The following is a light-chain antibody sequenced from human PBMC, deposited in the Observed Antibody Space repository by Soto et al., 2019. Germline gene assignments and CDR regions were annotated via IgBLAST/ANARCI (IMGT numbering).Light chain of an antibody. CDR1: KLGDKY. Sequence: SYDLTQPPLVSVSPGQTASITCSGDKLGDKYACWYQQKPGQSPVLVIYQDTKRPSGIPERFSGSNSGNTATLTISGTQAMDEADYYCQAWDSSTAVFGGGTKLTVL. J-gene: IGLJ2*01. CDR3: QAWDSSTAV. CDR2: QDT. V-gene: IGLV3-1*01.